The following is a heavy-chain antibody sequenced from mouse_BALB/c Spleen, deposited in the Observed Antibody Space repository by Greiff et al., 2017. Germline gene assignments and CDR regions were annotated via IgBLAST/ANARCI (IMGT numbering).Heavy chain of an antibody. V-gene: IGHV2-4-1*01. CDR2: IWSGGST. Sequence: QVQLTQSGPGLVQPSQSLSITCTVSGFSLTSYGVHWVRQSPGKGLEWLGVIWSGGSTDYNAAFISRLSISKDNSKSQVFFKMNSLQADDTAIYYCARKDGYYAMDYWGQGTSVTVSS. D-gene: IGHD1-2*01. J-gene: IGHJ4*01. CDR1: GFSLTSYG. CDR3: ARKDGYYAMDY.